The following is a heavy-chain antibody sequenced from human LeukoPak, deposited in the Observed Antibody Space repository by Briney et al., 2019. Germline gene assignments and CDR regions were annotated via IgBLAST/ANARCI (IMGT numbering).Heavy chain of an antibody. CDR2: ISAYNGNT. D-gene: IGHD6-19*01. CDR3: ARDSGDSSGWYPFDY. V-gene: IGHV1-18*01. Sequence: ASVKVSCKASGYAFTGYGISWVRQAPGQGLEWMGWISAYNGNTNYAQKLQGRVTMTTDTSTSTAYMELRSLRSDDTAVYYCARDSGDSSGWYPFDYWGQGTLVTVSS. J-gene: IGHJ4*02. CDR1: GYAFTGYG.